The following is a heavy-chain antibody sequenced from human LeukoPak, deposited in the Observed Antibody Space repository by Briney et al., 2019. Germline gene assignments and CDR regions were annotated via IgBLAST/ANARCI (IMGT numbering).Heavy chain of an antibody. D-gene: IGHD4-11*01. J-gene: IGHJ4*02. Sequence: GGSLRLSCAVSGFTFSNEAMGWVRQLRGGGLEWVSTISPGGGTTYDAESMKGRFTISRDNSKSTLYLEMNSLRVEDTAVYYCTKVRSGSSNWALRVFDYWGQGALVTVSS. CDR2: ISPGGGTT. V-gene: IGHV3-23*01. CDR3: TKVRSGSSNWALRVFDY. CDR1: GFTFSNEA.